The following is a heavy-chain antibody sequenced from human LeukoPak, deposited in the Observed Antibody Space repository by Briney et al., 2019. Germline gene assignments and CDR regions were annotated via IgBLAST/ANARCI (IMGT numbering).Heavy chain of an antibody. CDR3: ARESFVEQWLAQIDY. V-gene: IGHV1-46*01. Sequence: ASVKVSCKASGYTFTSYYMHWVRQAPGQGLEWMGIINPSGGSTSYAQKFQGRVTMTRDTSTSTVYMELSSLRSEDTAVYYCARESFVEQWLAQIDYWGQGTLVTVSS. CDR2: INPSGGST. CDR1: GYTFTSYY. J-gene: IGHJ4*02. D-gene: IGHD6-19*01.